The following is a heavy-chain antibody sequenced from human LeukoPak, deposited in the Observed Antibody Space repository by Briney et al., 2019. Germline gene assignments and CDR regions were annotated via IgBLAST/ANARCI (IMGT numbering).Heavy chain of an antibody. J-gene: IGHJ4*01. D-gene: IGHD1-26*01. CDR2: IWYDGSNK. CDR3: AREDSGSYHY. CDR1: GFIFRNYA. V-gene: IGHV3-33*08. Sequence: PGGSLRLSCAASGFIFRNYAMHWVRQAPGKGLEWVAVIWYDGSNKYYADSVKGRFTISRDNSKNTLYPQMNSLRAEDTAFYYCAREDSGSYHYWGQEPWSPSPQ.